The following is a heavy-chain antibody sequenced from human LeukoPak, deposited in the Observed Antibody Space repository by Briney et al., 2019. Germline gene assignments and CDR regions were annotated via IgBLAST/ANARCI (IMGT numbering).Heavy chain of an antibody. CDR1: GGTFSNYG. CDR2: IIPIFTTA. D-gene: IGHD3-22*01. V-gene: IGHV1-69*06. CDR3: ARDGFDYCDSTGYYGFDI. J-gene: IGHJ3*02. Sequence: SVKVSCKASGGTFSNYGISWVRQAPGQGLEWMGGIIPIFTTADYAQNFQGRVTITADKSTSTAYMELSSLRSEDTAVYFCARDGFDYCDSTGYYGFDIWGQGTVVTVSS.